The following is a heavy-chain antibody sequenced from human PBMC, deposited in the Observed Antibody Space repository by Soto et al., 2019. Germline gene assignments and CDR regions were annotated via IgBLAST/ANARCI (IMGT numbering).Heavy chain of an antibody. CDR1: GYTFTGYY. V-gene: IGHV1-2*04. J-gene: IGHJ6*02. CDR2: INPNSGGT. D-gene: IGHD5-18*01. CDR3: ARMDTAMVYGMDV. Sequence: ASVKVSCKASGYTFTGYYMHWVRQAPGQGLEWMGWINPNSGGTNYAQKFQGWVTMTRDTSISTAYMELSRLRSDDTAVYYCARMDTAMVYGMDVWGQGTTVTVS.